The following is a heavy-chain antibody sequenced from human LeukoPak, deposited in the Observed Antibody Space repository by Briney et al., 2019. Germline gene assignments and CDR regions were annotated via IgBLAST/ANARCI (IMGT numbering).Heavy chain of an antibody. Sequence: GGSLRLSCAASGFTFSSFAMSWVRQAPGKGLEWVASVSGGGRSKYYIDAVKGRFTVSRDNSKNTVYLQMSSLRTVDTAIYYCARDRAGPIYYSYDSSGYRLNYFDYWGQGTLVTFSS. CDR3: ARDRAGPIYYSYDSSGYRLNYFDY. CDR2: VSGGGRSK. CDR1: GFTFSSFA. V-gene: IGHV3-23*01. J-gene: IGHJ4*02. D-gene: IGHD3-22*01.